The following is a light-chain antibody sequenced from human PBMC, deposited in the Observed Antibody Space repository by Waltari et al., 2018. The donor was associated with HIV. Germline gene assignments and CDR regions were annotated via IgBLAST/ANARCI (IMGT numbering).Light chain of an antibody. V-gene: IGLV1-51*01. J-gene: IGLJ3*02. CDR3: GTWDRSLGGGV. CDR1: SPNIGTDY. CDR2: DND. Sequence: QSVLTQPPSVSAAPGQKVAISSSLSSPNIGTDYVSWYQHVPGSAPKLLIYDNDKRPSGTPDRFSGSKSGTSATLDITGLQTGDGADYYCGTWDRSLGGGVFGGGTKLTVL.